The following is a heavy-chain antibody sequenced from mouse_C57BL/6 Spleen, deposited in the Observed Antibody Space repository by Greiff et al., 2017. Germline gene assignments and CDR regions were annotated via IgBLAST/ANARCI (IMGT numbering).Heavy chain of an antibody. V-gene: IGHV1-64*01. J-gene: IGHJ4*01. CDR3: ASRVGYYGSSYYYAMDY. Sequence: QVQLQQPGAELVKPGASVKLSCKASGYTFTSYWMHWVKQRPGQGLEWIGMIHPNSGSTNYNEKFKSKATLTVDKSSSTAYMQLSSLTSEDSAVYYCASRVGYYGSSYYYAMDYWGQGTSVTVSS. CDR2: IHPNSGST. CDR1: GYTFTSYW. D-gene: IGHD1-1*01.